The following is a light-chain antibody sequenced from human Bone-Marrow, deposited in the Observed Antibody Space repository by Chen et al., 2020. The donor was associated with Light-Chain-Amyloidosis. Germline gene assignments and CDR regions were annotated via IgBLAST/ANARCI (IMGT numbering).Light chain of an antibody. CDR3: QSYQGSSQGV. J-gene: IGLJ3*02. CDR2: EDD. CDR1: SGSIATNY. Sequence: NFMLTQPHSVSESPGKTVIISCTRSSGSIATNYVQWYQQRPGSSPTTVIYEDDQRPSGVPDRFSGSIDRSSNSASLTISGLKTEDEAAYCCQSYQGSSQGVFGGGTKLTVL. V-gene: IGLV6-57*01.